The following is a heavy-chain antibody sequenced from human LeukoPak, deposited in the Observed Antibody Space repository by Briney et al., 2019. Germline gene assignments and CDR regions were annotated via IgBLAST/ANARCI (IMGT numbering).Heavy chain of an antibody. CDR2: INSDGSST. CDR3: ARGYSSTTPFDY. Sequence: GGSLRLSCAASGFTFSSYWMRWVRQAPGKGLVWVSRINSDGSSTSYADSVKGRFTISRDNAKNTLYLQMNSLRAEDTAVYYCARGYSSTTPFDYWGQGTLVTVSS. D-gene: IGHD5/OR15-5a*01. V-gene: IGHV3-74*01. J-gene: IGHJ4*02. CDR1: GFTFSSYW.